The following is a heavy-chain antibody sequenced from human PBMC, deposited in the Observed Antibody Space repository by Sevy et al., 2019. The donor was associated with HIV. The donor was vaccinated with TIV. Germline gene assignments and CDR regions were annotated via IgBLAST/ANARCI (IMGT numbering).Heavy chain of an antibody. Sequence: GGSLRLSCAASGFTFSSYGMHWVRQAPGKGLEWVAFIRYDGSNKYYADSVKGRFTISRDNSKNTLYLQMNSLRAEDTAVYYCARARGPYYDFWSGYPWGQGTLVTVSS. CDR2: IRYDGSNK. J-gene: IGHJ5*02. CDR1: GFTFSSYG. D-gene: IGHD3-3*01. V-gene: IGHV3-30*02. CDR3: ARARGPYYDFWSGYP.